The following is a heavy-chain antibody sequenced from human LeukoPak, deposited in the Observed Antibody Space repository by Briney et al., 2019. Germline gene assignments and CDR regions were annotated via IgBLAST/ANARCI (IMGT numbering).Heavy chain of an antibody. V-gene: IGHV4-59*08. CDR3: ARQGQSGYYFDY. Sequence: PSETLSLTCTVSGGSISGYYWSWIRQPPGKGLEWIGYIYYSGSTNYNPSLKSRVTISVDTSKNQFSLKLNSVTAADTAVYYCARQGQSGYYFDYWGQGTLVTVSS. J-gene: IGHJ4*02. CDR1: GGSISGYY. CDR2: IYYSGST. D-gene: IGHD3-10*01.